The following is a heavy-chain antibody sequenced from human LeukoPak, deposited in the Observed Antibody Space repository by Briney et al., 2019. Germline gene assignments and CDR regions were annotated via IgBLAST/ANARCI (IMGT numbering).Heavy chain of an antibody. D-gene: IGHD6-19*01. Sequence: PSETLSLTCAVSGGSISSYYWSWIRQPAGKGLEWIGRIYTSGSTNYNPSLKSRVTMSVDTSRNQFSLKLSSVTAADTAVYYCASVEDRGWSYFDYWGQGTLVTVSS. J-gene: IGHJ4*02. V-gene: IGHV4-4*07. CDR1: GGSISSYY. CDR3: ASVEDRGWSYFDY. CDR2: IYTSGST.